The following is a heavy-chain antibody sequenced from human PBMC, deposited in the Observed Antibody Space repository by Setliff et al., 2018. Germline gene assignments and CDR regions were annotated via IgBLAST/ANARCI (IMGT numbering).Heavy chain of an antibody. CDR2: IMTDGGGK. Sequence: PGGSLRLSCAASGFIFSSSQMSWVRQAPGKGLEWVAMIMTDGGGKYYVDSVEGRFTISRDNTKNSLDLQMTSLRAEDAAVYYCVTDWSGPDNTFGYWGQGTLVTVSS. J-gene: IGHJ4*02. V-gene: IGHV3-7*01. CDR3: VTDWSGPDNTFGY. D-gene: IGHD1-1*01. CDR1: GFIFSSSQ.